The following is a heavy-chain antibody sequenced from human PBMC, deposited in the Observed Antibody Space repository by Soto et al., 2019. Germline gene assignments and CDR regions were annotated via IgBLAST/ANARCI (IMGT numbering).Heavy chain of an antibody. CDR1: GGTFSSYA. CDR3: ARPTEGYCSGGSCYDNWFDP. D-gene: IGHD2-15*01. Sequence: SVKVSCKASGGTFSSYAISWVRQAPGQGLEWMGGIIPIFGTANYAQKFQGRVTITADESTSTAYMELSSLRSEDTAVYYCARPTEGYCSGGSCYDNWFDPWGQGTLVTVSS. CDR2: IIPIFGTA. J-gene: IGHJ5*02. V-gene: IGHV1-69*13.